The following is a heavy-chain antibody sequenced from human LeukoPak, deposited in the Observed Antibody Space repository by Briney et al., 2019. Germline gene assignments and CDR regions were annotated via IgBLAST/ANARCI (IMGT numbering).Heavy chain of an antibody. V-gene: IGHV3-66*01. J-gene: IGHJ5*02. CDR3: AREVSNMVRGVIINWFDP. CDR1: GFTFSSYE. CDR2: IYSGGST. D-gene: IGHD3-10*01. Sequence: GGSLRLSCAASGFTFSSYEMNWVRQAPGKGLEWVSVIYSGGSTYYADSVKGRFTISRDNSKNTLYLQMNSLRAEDTAVYYCAREVSNMVRGVIINWFDPWGQGTLVTVSS.